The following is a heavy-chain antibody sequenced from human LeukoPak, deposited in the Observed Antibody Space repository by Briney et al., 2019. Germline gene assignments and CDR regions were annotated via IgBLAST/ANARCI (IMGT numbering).Heavy chain of an antibody. V-gene: IGHV3-21*03. J-gene: IGHJ5*02. CDR1: RFNLSAYT. D-gene: IGHD5-12*01. Sequence: PGGSLRLSCAASRFNLSAYTMNWVRQAPGKGLEWVSSISSSSVYIYYADSVKGRFTISRDNAKNSVYLQMNSLRAEDTAVYYCARDANSGYNNEGDWFGPWGQGTLVTVSS. CDR2: ISSSSVYI. CDR3: ARDANSGYNNEGDWFGP.